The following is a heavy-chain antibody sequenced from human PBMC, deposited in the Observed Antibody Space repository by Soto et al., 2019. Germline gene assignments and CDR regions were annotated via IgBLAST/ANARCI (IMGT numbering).Heavy chain of an antibody. D-gene: IGHD3-10*01. Sequence: SETLSLTCTVSGGSISSGDYYWSWIRQPPGKGLEWIGYIYYSGSTYYNPSLKGRVTISVDTSKNQFSLKLSSVTAAETAVYYCARDRPWFGELSDDAFDIWGQVTMVTV. CDR2: IYYSGST. CDR1: GGSISSGDYY. J-gene: IGHJ3*02. CDR3: ARDRPWFGELSDDAFDI. V-gene: IGHV4-30-4*01.